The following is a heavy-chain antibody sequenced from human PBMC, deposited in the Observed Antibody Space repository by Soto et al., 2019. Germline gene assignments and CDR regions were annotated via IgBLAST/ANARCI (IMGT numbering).Heavy chain of an antibody. Sequence: ASVKVSCKASGYTFTSYYMHWVRKAPGQGLDWMGIINPSGGSTSYAQKFQGRVTMTRDTSTSTVYMDLSSLRSEDMAVYYCAREAVAGTWAPADWGQGTLVTVSS. V-gene: IGHV1-46*03. CDR3: AREAVAGTWAPAD. CDR1: GYTFTSYY. CDR2: INPSGGST. J-gene: IGHJ4*02. D-gene: IGHD6-19*01.